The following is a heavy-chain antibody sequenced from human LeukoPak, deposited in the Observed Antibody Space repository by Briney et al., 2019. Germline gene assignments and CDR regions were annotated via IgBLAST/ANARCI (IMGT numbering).Heavy chain of an antibody. J-gene: IGHJ4*02. CDR3: ARVRDFYDNSAYLSNFDY. D-gene: IGHD3-22*01. V-gene: IGHV1-18*01. Sequence: GASVTVSFTSSGYTFTSCYISWVRQAPGQGHELMGWISVYNRKTNYAQKLQGRVTMTTDTSTSTDYMELRSLRSDDTAVYYCARVRDFYDNSAYLSNFDYWGQGTLVTVSS. CDR2: ISVYNRKT. CDR1: GYTFTSCY.